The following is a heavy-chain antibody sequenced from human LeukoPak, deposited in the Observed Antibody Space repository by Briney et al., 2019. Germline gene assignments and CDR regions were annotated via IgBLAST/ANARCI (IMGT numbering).Heavy chain of an antibody. CDR3: AASRGYGFDL. J-gene: IGHJ2*01. D-gene: IGHD5-12*01. Sequence: GESLKISCKGSGYSFTSYWISWVRQMPGKGLEWMGRIDPSDSYTNYSPSFQGLVTISADKSISTAYLQWSSLKASDTAMYFCAASRGYGFDLWGRGTLVTVSS. V-gene: IGHV5-10-1*01. CDR2: IDPSDSYT. CDR1: GYSFTSYW.